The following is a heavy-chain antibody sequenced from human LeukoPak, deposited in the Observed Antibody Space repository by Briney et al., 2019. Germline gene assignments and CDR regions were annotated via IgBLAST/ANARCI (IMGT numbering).Heavy chain of an antibody. V-gene: IGHV3-48*01. D-gene: IGHD3-3*01. CDR2: IDARSGIV. J-gene: IGHJ3*02. Sequence: GGSLRLSCAASGFTVRSYYMAWVRQAPGKGLEWVSYIDARSGIVYYADSVQGRFTISRDDAKDSVFLQMNSLRVDDTAVYYCARTYDFGRGPPGDAFDNWGQGTLVTVPS. CDR3: ARTYDFGRGPPGDAFDN. CDR1: GFTVRSYY.